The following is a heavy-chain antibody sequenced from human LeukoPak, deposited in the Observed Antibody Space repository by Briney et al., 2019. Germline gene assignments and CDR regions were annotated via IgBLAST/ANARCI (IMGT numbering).Heavy chain of an antibody. CDR2: ISFDGSQK. D-gene: IGHD4/OR15-4a*01. Sequence: GRSLRLSCAASGFTFSNYGMHWVRQAPGKGLEWVALISFDGSQKYYADSVKGRFTISRDNSKSTVYLQMNSLRVEDAAVYYCARDHGARGYWGQGTLVTVSS. J-gene: IGHJ4*02. CDR3: ARDHGARGY. CDR1: GFTFSNYG. V-gene: IGHV3-33*01.